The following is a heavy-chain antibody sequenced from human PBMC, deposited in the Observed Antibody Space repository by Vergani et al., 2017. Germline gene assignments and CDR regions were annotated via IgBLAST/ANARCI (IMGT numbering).Heavy chain of an antibody. CDR3: ARQESYGTPFDY. Sequence: QVQLQESGPGLVKPSQPLSLTCTVSGGSISSGSYYWSWIRQLAGKGLEWIGRIYTSGSTNYNPSLKSRVTISVDTSKNQFSLKLSSVTAADTAVYYCARQESYGTPFDYWGQGTLVTVSS. CDR2: IYTSGST. J-gene: IGHJ4*02. D-gene: IGHD1-26*01. V-gene: IGHV4-61*02. CDR1: GGSISSGSYY.